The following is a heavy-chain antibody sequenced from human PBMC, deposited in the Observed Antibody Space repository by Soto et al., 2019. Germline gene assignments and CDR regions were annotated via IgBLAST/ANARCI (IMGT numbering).Heavy chain of an antibody. J-gene: IGHJ4*02. Sequence: PSETLSLTCGVSGGSLGGATYSWNWIRQPPGKGLEWIGYIFPSGTTYYNPSLKSRVTISIDVSKNQFSLSLRSLTAADTAVYYCARSREFDYWSQGTLVTVSS. V-gene: IGHV4-30-2*01. CDR3: ARSREFDY. CDR1: GGSLGGATYS. CDR2: IFPSGTT.